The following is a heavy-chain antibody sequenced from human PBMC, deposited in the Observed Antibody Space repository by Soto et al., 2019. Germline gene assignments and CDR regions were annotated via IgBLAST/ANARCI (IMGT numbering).Heavy chain of an antibody. CDR1: GFTFSSYA. CDR2: ISGSGGST. D-gene: IGHD2-15*01. J-gene: IGHJ4*02. CDR3: AKDVLAGGCSGGSCYPPAYFDY. V-gene: IGHV3-23*01. Sequence: GGSLRLSCAASGFTFSSYAMSWVRQAPGKGLEWVSAISGSGGSTYYADSVKGRFTISRDNSKNTLYLQMNSLRAEDTAVYYCAKDVLAGGCSGGSCYPPAYFDYWGQGTLVTVSS.